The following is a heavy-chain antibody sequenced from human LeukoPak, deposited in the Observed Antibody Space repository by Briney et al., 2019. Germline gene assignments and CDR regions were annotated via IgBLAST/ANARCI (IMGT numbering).Heavy chain of an antibody. CDR1: GGSISSYY. Sequence: SETLSLTCTVSGGSISSYYWSWIRQPPGKGLEWIGHIYYSGSTNYNPSLKSRVTISLDTSKNQFSLNLSSVTAADMAVYYCARGRYSAGDKWFDPRGRGTLVTVSS. D-gene: IGHD2-15*01. CDR3: ARGRYSAGDKWFDP. J-gene: IGHJ5*02. V-gene: IGHV4-59*01. CDR2: IYYSGST.